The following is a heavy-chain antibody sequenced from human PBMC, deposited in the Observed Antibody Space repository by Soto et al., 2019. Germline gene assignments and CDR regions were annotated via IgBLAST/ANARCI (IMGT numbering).Heavy chain of an antibody. V-gene: IGHV4-59*01. Sequence: QVQLLESGPGLVKPSETLSLTCTVSGGSINSYYWSWIRQSPGKGLEWIGYMYYSGNTNTNPSLKSRVTMSVDTSKNQFSLKLRSVTPADTAVYYCVDGYYFDDWGQGTLVTVSS. CDR3: VDGYYFDD. CDR1: GGSINSYY. J-gene: IGHJ4*02. D-gene: IGHD3-22*01. CDR2: MYYSGNT.